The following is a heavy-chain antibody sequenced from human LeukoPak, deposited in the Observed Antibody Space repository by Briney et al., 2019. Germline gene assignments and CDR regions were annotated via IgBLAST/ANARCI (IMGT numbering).Heavy chain of an antibody. CDR3: ATYLLSSAREDYSYCSGGSCLVD. V-gene: IGHV3-53*01. CDR1: GFAFSSFS. CDR2: IYYGDSA. Sequence: GGSLRLSCAASGFAFSSFSMTWFRQSPGKGLEWVSIIYYGDSAYYADSVKGRFTISRDNSKNTLYLQMNNLRAEDTAVYYCATYLLSSAREDYSYCSGGSCLVDWGQGTLVAVS. J-gene: IGHJ4*02. D-gene: IGHD2-15*01.